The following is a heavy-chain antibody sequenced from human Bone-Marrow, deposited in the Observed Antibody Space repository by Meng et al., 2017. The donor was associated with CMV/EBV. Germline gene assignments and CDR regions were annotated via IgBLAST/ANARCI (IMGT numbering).Heavy chain of an antibody. V-gene: IGHV3-7*01. D-gene: IGHD3-3*01. CDR3: ARASHRLYDFWSGYEYYYYYGMDV. J-gene: IGHJ6*02. Sequence: GESLKISCAASGFTFSSYWMSWVRQAPGKGLEWVANIKQDGSEKYYVDSVKGRFTISRDNAKNSLYLQMNSLRAEDTAVYYCARASHRLYDFWSGYEYYYYYGMDVWGQGTTVTVSS. CDR2: IKQDGSEK. CDR1: GFTFSSYW.